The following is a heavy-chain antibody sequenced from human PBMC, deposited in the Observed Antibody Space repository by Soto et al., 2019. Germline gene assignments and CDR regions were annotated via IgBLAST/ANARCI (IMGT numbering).Heavy chain of an antibody. D-gene: IGHD5-18*01. J-gene: IGHJ5*02. Sequence: SETLSLTCTVSGGSISNYYWSWIRQPTGRGLEWIGHIFYSGSTNYNPALKSRVTISVDTSKSQFSLKLSSVTAADTAVYYCAKDSGYNYGYFRWVDPWGQGTLVTVS. V-gene: IGHV4-59*01. CDR1: GGSISNYY. CDR3: AKDSGYNYGYFRWVDP. CDR2: IFYSGST.